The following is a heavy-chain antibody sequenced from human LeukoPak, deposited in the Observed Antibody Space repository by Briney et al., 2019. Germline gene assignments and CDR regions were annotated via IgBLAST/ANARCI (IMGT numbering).Heavy chain of an antibody. CDR2: IYYSRST. D-gene: IGHD5-24*01. CDR3: ARDVRDRDGFDI. J-gene: IGHJ3*02. V-gene: IGHV4-59*01. Sequence: PSETLSLTCTVSGGSISTYYWSWIRQPPGKGLEWIGYIYYSRSTNYNPSLKSRVTISVDTSKNQFSLKLSSVTAADTAVYYCARDVRDRDGFDIWGQGTMVTVSS. CDR1: GGSISTYY.